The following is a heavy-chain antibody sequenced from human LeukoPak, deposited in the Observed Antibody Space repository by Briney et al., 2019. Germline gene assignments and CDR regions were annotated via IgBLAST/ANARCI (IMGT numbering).Heavy chain of an antibody. V-gene: IGHV4-4*07. J-gene: IGHJ3*02. D-gene: IGHD2-2*01. CDR2: IYTSGST. Sequence: NSSETLSLTCTVSGGSISSYYWSWIRQPAGKGLEWIGRIYTSGSTNYNPSLKSRVTMSVDTSKNQFSLKLSSVTAADTAVYYCARDSGDIVVVPAASDAFDIWGQGTMVTVSS. CDR3: ARDSGDIVVVPAASDAFDI. CDR1: GGSISSYY.